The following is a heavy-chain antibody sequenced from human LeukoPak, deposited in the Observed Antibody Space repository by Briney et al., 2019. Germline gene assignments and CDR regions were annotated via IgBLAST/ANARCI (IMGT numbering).Heavy chain of an antibody. J-gene: IGHJ3*02. D-gene: IGHD3-16*01. CDR1: GFTFSRYS. CDR3: ARAEGDRWYDALDM. Sequence: KPGGSLRLSCAASGFTFSRYSMNWVRQAPGKGLEWISSISTSSYYIYYGDSVEGRFTISRDNAKNSLYLQMNSLRAEDTALHYCARAEGDRWYDALDMWGQGTMVTVSS. CDR2: ISTSSYYI. V-gene: IGHV3-21*06.